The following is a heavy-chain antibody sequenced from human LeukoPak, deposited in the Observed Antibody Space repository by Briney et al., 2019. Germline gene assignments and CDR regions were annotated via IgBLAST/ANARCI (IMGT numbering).Heavy chain of an antibody. J-gene: IGHJ6*02. CDR3: ARTNYRITIFGVVEVYYGMDV. Sequence: SETLSLTCTVSGGSISSYYWSWFRQPPGKGQEWVGYIYYSGSTNYNPSLKSRVTISVDTSKNQFSLKLSSVTAADTAVYYCARTNYRITIFGVVEVYYGMDVWGQGTTVTVSS. CDR2: IYYSGST. V-gene: IGHV4-59*01. D-gene: IGHD3-3*01. CDR1: GGSISSYY.